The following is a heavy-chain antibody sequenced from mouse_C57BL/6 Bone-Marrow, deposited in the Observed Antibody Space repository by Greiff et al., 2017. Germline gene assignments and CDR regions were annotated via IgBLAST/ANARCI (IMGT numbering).Heavy chain of an antibody. D-gene: IGHD2-3*01. CDR3: ARGALYDGYYGPFDY. Sequence: QVQLKESGAELVKPGASVKMSCKASGYTFTTYPIEWMKQNHGKSLEWIGNFHPYNDDTKYNEKFKGKATLTVEKSSSTVYLELSRLTSDDSAVYYCARGALYDGYYGPFDYWGQGTTLTVSS. CDR2: FHPYNDDT. V-gene: IGHV1-47*01. CDR1: GYTFTTYP. J-gene: IGHJ2*01.